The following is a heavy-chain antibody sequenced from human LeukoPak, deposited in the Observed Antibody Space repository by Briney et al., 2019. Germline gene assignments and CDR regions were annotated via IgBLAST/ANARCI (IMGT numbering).Heavy chain of an antibody. CDR3: ARSHGSGSYVSCFDY. CDR1: GGSINNYY. Sequence: PSETLSLTCTVSGGSINNYYWSWIRQPPGKALEGIGYIYYDGSTNYNPSLRSRVTISLDMSKNQFSLKLNSVTAADTAVYYCARSHGSGSYVSCFDYWGQGTLVTVSS. D-gene: IGHD3-10*01. J-gene: IGHJ4*02. CDR2: IYYDGST. V-gene: IGHV4-59*01.